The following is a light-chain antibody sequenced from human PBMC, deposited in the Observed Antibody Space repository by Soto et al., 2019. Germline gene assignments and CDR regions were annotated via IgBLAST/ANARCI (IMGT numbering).Light chain of an antibody. CDR2: KAS. CDR3: QQYNSYSPYT. CDR1: QSISSW. Sequence: DIQMTQSPSTLSASVRDRVTITCRASQSISSWLAWYQQKPGKAPKLLNYKASSLESGVPSRFSGSGSGTEFTLTISSLQPDDFATYYCQQYNSYSPYTFGQGTKLEIK. V-gene: IGKV1-5*03. J-gene: IGKJ2*01.